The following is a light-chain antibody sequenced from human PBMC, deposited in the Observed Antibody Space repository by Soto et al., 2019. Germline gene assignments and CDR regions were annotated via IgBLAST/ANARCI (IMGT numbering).Light chain of an antibody. V-gene: IGKV1-39*01. CDR1: QDINVY. CDR2: SAS. Sequence: DIQMTQSPSSVSASVVDTVTITCRASQDINVYLNWYQQKPGEVPKLLIYSASSLHSGVPSRFTGSGSETDFTLTIRSLQPEDFATYYCQHGYVAPYNFGQGTKV. CDR3: QHGYVAPYN. J-gene: IGKJ2*01.